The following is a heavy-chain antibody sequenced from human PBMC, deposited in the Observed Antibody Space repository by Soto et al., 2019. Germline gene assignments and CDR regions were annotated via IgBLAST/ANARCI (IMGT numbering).Heavy chain of an antibody. Sequence: ASVKVSCKASGYTFTGYYMHWVRQAPGRGLEGMGWINPNSGGTNYAQKFQGRVTMTRDTSISTAYMELSRLRSDDAAVYYCARWKEDDGYYYGTDVWGQGTTVTVSS. CDR1: GYTFTGYY. CDR3: ARWKEDDGYYYGTDV. D-gene: IGHD1-1*01. V-gene: IGHV1-2*02. CDR2: INPNSGGT. J-gene: IGHJ6*02.